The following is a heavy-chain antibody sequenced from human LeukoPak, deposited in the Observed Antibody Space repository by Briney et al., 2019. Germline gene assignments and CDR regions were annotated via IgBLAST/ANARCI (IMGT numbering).Heavy chain of an antibody. CDR1: GGSISSGGYY. J-gene: IGHJ4*02. V-gene: IGHV4-31*02. D-gene: IGHD4-17*01. Sequence: SETLSLTCTVSGGSISSGGYYWSWIRQHPGKGLERIGYIYYSGSTYYNPSLKSRVTISVDTSKNQFSLKLSSVTAADTAVYYCARGSPTVSTYFDYWGQGTLVTVPS. CDR3: ARGSPTVSTYFDY. CDR2: IYYSGST.